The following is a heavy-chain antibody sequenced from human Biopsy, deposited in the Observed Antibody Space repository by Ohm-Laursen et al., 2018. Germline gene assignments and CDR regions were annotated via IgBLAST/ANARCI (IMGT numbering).Heavy chain of an antibody. CDR2: IYSGGNT. CDR3: ARGRRTSGWPYFDN. J-gene: IGHJ4*02. Sequence: PPGTLSCTCTVSGDSLTSGPENWSWIRQSPGQGLEYIGFIYSGGNTNYNPSLKNRVPMSVDTSKNQFYLKLYSVTAADTAVYYCARGRRTSGWPYFDNRGQGALVIVS. V-gene: IGHV4-61*01. CDR1: GDSLTSGPEN. D-gene: IGHD6-19*01.